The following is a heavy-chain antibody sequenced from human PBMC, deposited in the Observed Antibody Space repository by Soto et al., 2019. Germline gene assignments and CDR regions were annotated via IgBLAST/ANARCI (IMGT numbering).Heavy chain of an antibody. CDR1: GGTFSGYA. CDR2: IIPIFGTA. CDR3: ARNWGYCSSTSCYEYMGWFDP. Sequence: GASVKVSCKASGGTFSGYAISWVRQAPGQGLEWMGGIIPIFGTANYAQKFQGRVTITADESTSTAYMELSSLRSEDTAVYYCARNWGYCSSTSCYEYMGWFDPWGQGTLVTVSS. V-gene: IGHV1-69*13. D-gene: IGHD2-2*01. J-gene: IGHJ5*02.